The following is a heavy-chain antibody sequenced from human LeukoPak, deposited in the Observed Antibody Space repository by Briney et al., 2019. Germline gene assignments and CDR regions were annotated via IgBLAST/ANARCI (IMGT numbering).Heavy chain of an antibody. Sequence: GGSLRLSCAASGFTFSSYSMNWVRQAPGKGLEWVSYISSGSSTIYYTDSVKGRFTISRDNAKNLLYLQMNSLRAEDTAVYYCARGARGFWSGYCDYWGQGTLVTVSS. CDR3: ARGARGFWSGYCDY. V-gene: IGHV3-48*01. CDR1: GFTFSSYS. J-gene: IGHJ4*02. CDR2: ISSGSSTI. D-gene: IGHD3-3*01.